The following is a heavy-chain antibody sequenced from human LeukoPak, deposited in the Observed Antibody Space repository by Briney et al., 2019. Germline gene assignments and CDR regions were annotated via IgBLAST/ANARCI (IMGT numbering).Heavy chain of an antibody. D-gene: IGHD3-10*01. V-gene: IGHV1-24*01. CDR2: FDPEDGET. CDR1: GDTLTELS. CDR3: ATDMDGSGGYPP. Sequence: ASVKVSCKVSGDTLTELSMHWVRQAPGKGLEGMGGFDPEDGETIYAQKFQGRVTMTEDTSTDTAYMELSSLRSEDTAVYYYATDMDGSGGYPPWGQGTLVTVSS. J-gene: IGHJ5*02.